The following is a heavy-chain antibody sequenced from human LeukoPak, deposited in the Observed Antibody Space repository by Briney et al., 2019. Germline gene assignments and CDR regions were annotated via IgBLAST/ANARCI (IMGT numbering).Heavy chain of an antibody. J-gene: IGHJ5*02. CDR3: ARVRNQSKYRNQNWFDP. V-gene: IGHV4-30-2*01. D-gene: IGHD1-14*01. Sequence: PSETLSLTCAVSGGSISSGGYSWSWIRQPPGKGLEWIGYIYHSGSTYYNPSLKSRVTISVVRSKNRFSLKLSSVTAADTAVYYCARVRNQSKYRNQNWFDPWGQGTLVTVSS. CDR1: GGSISSGGYS. CDR2: IYHSGST.